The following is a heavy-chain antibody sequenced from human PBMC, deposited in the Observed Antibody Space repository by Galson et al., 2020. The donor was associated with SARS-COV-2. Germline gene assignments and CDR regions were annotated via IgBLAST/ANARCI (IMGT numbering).Heavy chain of an antibody. CDR2: IYQSGRT. V-gene: IGHV4-38-2*02. Sequence: SETLSLTCTVSGSSISGNFYWGWVRQPPGKGLEWIGSIYQSGRTYYKPSLKSRVTISRDTSKKQFSLKRTSVTATDTAVYYCALRSGTYYTDAFDLWGPGTKVTVSS. J-gene: IGHJ3*01. D-gene: IGHD1-26*01. CDR1: GSSISGNFY. CDR3: ALRSGTYYTDAFDL.